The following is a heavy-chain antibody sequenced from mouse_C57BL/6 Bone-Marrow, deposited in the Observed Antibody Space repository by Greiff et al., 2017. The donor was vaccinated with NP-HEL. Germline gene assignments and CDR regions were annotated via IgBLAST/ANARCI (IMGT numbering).Heavy chain of an antibody. Sequence: QVQLQQSGAELVRPGTSVKVSCKASGYAFTNYLIEWVKQRPGQGLEWIGVLSPGSGGTNYNEKFKGKATLTADKSSSTAYMQLSSLTSEDSAVYFCARSDGSRFAYWGQGTLVTVSA. CDR3: ARSDGSRFAY. D-gene: IGHD1-1*01. V-gene: IGHV1-54*01. J-gene: IGHJ3*01. CDR1: GYAFTNYL. CDR2: LSPGSGGT.